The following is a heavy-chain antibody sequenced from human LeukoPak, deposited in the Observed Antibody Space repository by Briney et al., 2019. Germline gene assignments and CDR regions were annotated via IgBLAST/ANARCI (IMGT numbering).Heavy chain of an antibody. J-gene: IGHJ4*02. CDR2: ISWNSGSI. D-gene: IGHD6-19*01. Sequence: PGRSLRLSCAASGFTFDDYAMHWVRQAPGKGLEWVSGISWNSGSIGYADSVKGRFTISRDNAKNSLYLQMNSLRAEDTALYYCAKDMRRGIAVAGLDYWGQATLVTVSS. V-gene: IGHV3-9*01. CDR1: GFTFDDYA. CDR3: AKDMRRGIAVAGLDY.